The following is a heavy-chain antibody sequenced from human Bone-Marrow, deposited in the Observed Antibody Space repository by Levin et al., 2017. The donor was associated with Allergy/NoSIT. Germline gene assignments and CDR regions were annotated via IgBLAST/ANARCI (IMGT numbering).Heavy chain of an antibody. Sequence: LSLTCAASGFTFSSYGMHWVRQAPGKGLEWVAVIWYDGSNKYYADSVKGRFTISRDNSKNTLYLQMNSLRAEDTAVYYCARDGCSSTSCYNFDYWGQGTLVTVSS. CDR3: ARDGCSSTSCYNFDY. CDR1: GFTFSSYG. CDR2: IWYDGSNK. V-gene: IGHV3-33*01. J-gene: IGHJ4*02. D-gene: IGHD2-2*02.